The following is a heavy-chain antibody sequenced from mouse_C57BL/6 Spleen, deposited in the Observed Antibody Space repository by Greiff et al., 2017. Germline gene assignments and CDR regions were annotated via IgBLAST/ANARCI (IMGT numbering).Heavy chain of an antibody. CDR2: IYPGDGDT. CDR3: ARGGTYYSNYWYFDV. CDR1: GYAFSSYW. D-gene: IGHD2-5*01. V-gene: IGHV1-80*01. Sequence: QVQLKQSGAELVKPGASVKISCKASGYAFSSYWMNWVKQRPGKGLEWIGQIYPGDGDTNYNGKFKGKATLTADKSSSTAYMQLSSLTSEDSAVYFCARGGTYYSNYWYFDVWGTGTTVTVSS. J-gene: IGHJ1*03.